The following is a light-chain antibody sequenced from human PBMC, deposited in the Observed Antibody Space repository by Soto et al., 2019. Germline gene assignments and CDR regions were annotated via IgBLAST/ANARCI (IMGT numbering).Light chain of an antibody. Sequence: QLVLTQSPSASASLGASVKLTCTLSSRHNTNAIAWHQQQPKKGPRFLMKVNSDGSHFKGDGIPDRFSGSSSGAERYLTISRLQSEDEADYYCQAWATGIHIFGGGTKVTVL. CDR1: SRHNTNA. CDR3: QAWATGIHI. CDR2: VNSDGSH. V-gene: IGLV4-69*01. J-gene: IGLJ2*01.